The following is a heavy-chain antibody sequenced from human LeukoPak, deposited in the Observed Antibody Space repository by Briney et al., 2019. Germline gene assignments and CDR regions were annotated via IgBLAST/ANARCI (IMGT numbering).Heavy chain of an antibody. J-gene: IGHJ3*01. D-gene: IGHD2-2*01. CDR2: IRFDGSDE. V-gene: IGHV3-30*02. CDR1: GFTLSTSG. CDR3: AKEVTYCSSSSCNDAFDV. Sequence: TGGSLRPSCAASGFTLSTSGMNWVRQAPGKGLEWVSFIRFDGSDEDYGDSVKGRFTISRDNSKNTMYLQMNSLRAEDTAVYYCAKEVTYCSSSSCNDAFDVWGRGTMVIVSS.